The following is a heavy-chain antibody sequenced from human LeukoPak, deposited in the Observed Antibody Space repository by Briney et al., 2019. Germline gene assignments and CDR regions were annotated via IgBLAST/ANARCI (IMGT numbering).Heavy chain of an antibody. J-gene: IGHJ4*02. CDR3: ARGGYSFGYGFDY. D-gene: IGHD5-18*01. Sequence: GESLKISCKGSGYSFTSYWIGWVRQMPGKGLGWMGIIFPGDSDTRYSPSFQGQVTISADKSISTAYLQWSSLKASDTAMYYCARGGYSFGYGFDYWGQGTLVTVSS. CDR1: GYSFTSYW. V-gene: IGHV5-51*01. CDR2: IFPGDSDT.